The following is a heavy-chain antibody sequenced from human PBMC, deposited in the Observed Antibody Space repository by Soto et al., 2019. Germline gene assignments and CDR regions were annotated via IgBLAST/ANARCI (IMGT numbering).Heavy chain of an antibody. J-gene: IGHJ3*02. CDR3: ARRSPSGWYKDYDAFDI. D-gene: IGHD6-19*01. CDR2: MNPNSGNT. CDR1: GYTFTSYD. V-gene: IGHV1-8*01. Sequence: EASVKVSCKASGYTFTSYDINWVRQATGQGLEWMGWMNPNSGNTGYAQKFQGRVTMTRNTSISTAYMELSSLRSEDTAVYYCARRSPSGWYKDYDAFDIWGQGTMVTVSS.